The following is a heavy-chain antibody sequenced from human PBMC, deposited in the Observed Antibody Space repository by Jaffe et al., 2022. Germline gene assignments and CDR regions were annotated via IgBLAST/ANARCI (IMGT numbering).Heavy chain of an antibody. D-gene: IGHD3-3*01. V-gene: IGHV3-15*01. Sequence: EVQLVESGGGLVKPGGSLRLSCAASGFTFSNAWMSWVRQAPGKGLEWVGRIKSKTDGGTTDYAAPVKGRFTISRDDSKNTLYLQMNSLKTEDTAVYYCTTGWIFGVVIPYYFDYWGQGTLVTVSS. CDR3: TTGWIFGVVIPYYFDY. CDR2: IKSKTDGGTT. J-gene: IGHJ4*02. CDR1: GFTFSNAW.